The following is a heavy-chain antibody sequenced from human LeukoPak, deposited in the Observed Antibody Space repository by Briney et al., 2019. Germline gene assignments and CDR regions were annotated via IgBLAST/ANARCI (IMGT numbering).Heavy chain of an antibody. Sequence: SETLSLTCAVYGGSFSGYYWSWIRQPPGKGLEWIGEINHSGSTNYNPSLKSRVTISVDTSKNQFSLKLSSVTAADTAVYYCARSYYDFWSGYLPFDYWGQGTLVTVSS. CDR1: GGSFSGYY. D-gene: IGHD3-3*01. CDR2: INHSGST. J-gene: IGHJ4*02. CDR3: ARSYYDFWSGYLPFDY. V-gene: IGHV4-34*01.